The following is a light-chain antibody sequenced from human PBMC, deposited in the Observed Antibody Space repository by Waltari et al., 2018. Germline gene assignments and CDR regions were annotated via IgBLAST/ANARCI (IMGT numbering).Light chain of an antibody. V-gene: IGLV4-69*01. J-gene: IGLJ3*02. CDR2: VNSDGSH. CDR3: QTGGFGIWV. CDR1: SGHSNYA. Sequence: QLLLTQSPSASASLGASVKLTCTVSSGHSNYAIAWHQQHPHKGPRYLMKVNSDGSHIKGDWIPDRFSGSSSGAERYLTISSLQSEDEADYYCQTGGFGIWVFGGGTKLTVL.